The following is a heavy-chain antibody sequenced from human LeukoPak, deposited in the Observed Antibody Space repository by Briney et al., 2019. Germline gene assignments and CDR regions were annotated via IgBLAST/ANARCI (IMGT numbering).Heavy chain of an antibody. CDR1: GFSFGSYP. CDR3: ATNPAPLDY. V-gene: IGHV3-23*01. CDR2: ISDFVDNT. J-gene: IGHJ4*02. Sequence: GGSLRLSCAGSGFSFGSYPMSWVRQAPGKGLEWVSSISDFVDNTYYADSVKGRFTISRDTSKNTLYLQMNSLRAEDTAVYYCATNPAPLDYWGQGTLVTVSS.